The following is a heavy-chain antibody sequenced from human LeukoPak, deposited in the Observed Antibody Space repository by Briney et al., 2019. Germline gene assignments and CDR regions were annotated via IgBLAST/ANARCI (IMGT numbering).Heavy chain of an antibody. Sequence: SETLSLTCTVSGGSISSYYWSWIRQPPGKGLEGIGYIYYSGSTNYTPSLKSRVTISVDTSKNQFSLKLSSVTAADTAVYYCARVEVLWFGELLSYFDYWGQGTLVTVSS. CDR3: ARVEVLWFGELLSYFDY. J-gene: IGHJ4*02. CDR2: IYYSGST. V-gene: IGHV4-59*01. D-gene: IGHD3-10*01. CDR1: GGSISSYY.